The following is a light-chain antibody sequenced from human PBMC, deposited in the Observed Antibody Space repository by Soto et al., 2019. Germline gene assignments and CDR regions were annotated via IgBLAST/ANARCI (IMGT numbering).Light chain of an antibody. CDR1: QDITKY. J-gene: IGKJ3*01. V-gene: IGKV1-33*01. CDR3: QQYDNLSST. CDR2: DAS. Sequence: DIRMTQSPSSLSASVGDRVTITCQASQDITKYLNWYQQKPGKAPKRLIYDASNLETGVPSRFSGSGSGTEITLTISRLQPEDIATYYCQQYDNLSSTFGPGTKVDIK.